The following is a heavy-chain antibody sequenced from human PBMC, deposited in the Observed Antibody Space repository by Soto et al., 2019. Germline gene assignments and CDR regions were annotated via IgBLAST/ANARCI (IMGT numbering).Heavy chain of an antibody. D-gene: IGHD6-19*01. Sequence: SETLSLTCAVSGYAISNGYYWGWVRQPPGKGLEWIGDSHQSGITHHSPSLKGRVITSMLTSKNQFSLDLISVTAADTAVYYCVRTVAVAGTNVPDYFDHWGQGLQVTVSS. CDR1: GYAISNGYY. CDR3: VRTVAVAGTNVPDYFDH. V-gene: IGHV4-38-2*01. CDR2: SHQSGIT. J-gene: IGHJ4*02.